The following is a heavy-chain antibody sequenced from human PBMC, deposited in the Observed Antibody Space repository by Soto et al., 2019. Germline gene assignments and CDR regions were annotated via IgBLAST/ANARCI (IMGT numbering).Heavy chain of an antibody. Sequence: ASVKVSCKASGYTLTSYGISWVRQAPGQGLEWMGWISAYNGNTNYAQKLQGRVTMTTDTSTSTAYMELRSLRSDDTAVYYCARETLGYCSGGSCSQFYYYGMDVWGRGTTVTVSS. D-gene: IGHD2-15*01. V-gene: IGHV1-18*01. CDR3: ARETLGYCSGGSCSQFYYYGMDV. CDR2: ISAYNGNT. CDR1: GYTLTSYG. J-gene: IGHJ6*02.